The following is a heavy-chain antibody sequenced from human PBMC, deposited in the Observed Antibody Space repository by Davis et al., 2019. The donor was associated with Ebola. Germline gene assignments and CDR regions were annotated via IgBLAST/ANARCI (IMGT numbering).Heavy chain of an antibody. CDR1: GFTFDDYA. J-gene: IGHJ4*02. V-gene: IGHV3-43*02. CDR3: AKDTGYHGSDKYNSPDH. D-gene: IGHD2/OR15-2a*01. Sequence: GESLKISCAASGFTFDDYAIHWVRQAPGQGLEWVSVISGDGHSTYCADSVTGRFTISRDNARNSLYLQMNSLKPEDTALYYCAKDTGYHGSDKYNSPDHWGQGTLVTVSA. CDR2: ISGDGHST.